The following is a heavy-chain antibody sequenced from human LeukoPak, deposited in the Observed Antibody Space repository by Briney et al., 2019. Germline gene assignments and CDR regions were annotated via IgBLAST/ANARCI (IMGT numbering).Heavy chain of an antibody. J-gene: IGHJ6*04. D-gene: IGHD2/OR15-2a*01. V-gene: IGHV3-48*03. CDR3: ATYIVKSLDV. Sequence: GSLSLSCAASGFTFSSYEMNWVRQASGKGLEWISYISGSDGTIYYADSVKGRFTISRDNAKKSLYLQMNSLRAEDTAVYYCATYIVKSLDVWGKGTTVTISS. CDR2: ISGSDGTI. CDR1: GFTFSSYE.